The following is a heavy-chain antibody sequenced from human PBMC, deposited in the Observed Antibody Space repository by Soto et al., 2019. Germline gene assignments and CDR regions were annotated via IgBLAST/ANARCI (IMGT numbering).Heavy chain of an antibody. V-gene: IGHV3-64D*06. CDR2: ISTNGGST. Sequence: TGGSLRLSCSASGFTFSSYAMHWVRQAPGKGLEYVSSISTNGGSTHYADSVKGRFTISRDNSKNTQYLQMSSLRADDTAVYYCVKGEYYYDISGYYPFDYWGQGTLVTVSS. D-gene: IGHD3-22*01. CDR3: VKGEYYYDISGYYPFDY. J-gene: IGHJ4*02. CDR1: GFTFSSYA.